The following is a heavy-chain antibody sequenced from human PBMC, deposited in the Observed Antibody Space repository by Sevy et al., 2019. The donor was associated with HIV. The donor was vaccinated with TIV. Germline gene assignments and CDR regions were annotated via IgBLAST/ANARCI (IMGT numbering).Heavy chain of an antibody. CDR3: TRRGDGYKDYYYYSYMDV. CDR2: IRSKAYGGTT. Sequence: GGSLRLSCTASGFTFGDYAMSWFRQAPGKGLEWVGFIRSKAYGGTTEYAASVKGRFTISRDDSKSIAYLQMNSLKTEDTAVYYCTRRGDGYKDYYYYSYMDVWGKGTTVTVSS. CDR1: GFTFGDYA. D-gene: IGHD3-10*01. V-gene: IGHV3-49*03. J-gene: IGHJ6*03.